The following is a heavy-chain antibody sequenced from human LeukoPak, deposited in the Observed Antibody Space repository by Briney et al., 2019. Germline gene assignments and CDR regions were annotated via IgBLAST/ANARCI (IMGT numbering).Heavy chain of an antibody. V-gene: IGHV4-39*01. Sequence: SETLSLTCTVSGGSISNSNSYWGWVRQPPGEGLEWTGSIYYSGSTYYNPSLKGRVTIPVDTSKNQMSLKLSSVTAADTTVYYCVTSESYCFVVYWGQGTLVTVSS. D-gene: IGHD2-2*01. CDR1: GGSISNSNSY. CDR3: VTSESYCFVVY. J-gene: IGHJ4*02. CDR2: IYYSGST.